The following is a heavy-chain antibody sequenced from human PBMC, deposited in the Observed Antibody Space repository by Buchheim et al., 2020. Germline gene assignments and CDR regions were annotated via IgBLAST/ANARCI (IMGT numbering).Heavy chain of an antibody. CDR1: GFTFSNAW. CDR3: IRNRLAGTGEDS. D-gene: IGHD1-1*01. J-gene: IGHJ4*02. V-gene: IGHV3-15*01. CDR2: IKSQSNGGTT. Sequence: EVQLEESGGDLVKPGGSLRLSCAASGFTFSNAWMTWVRPAPGKGLEWVGRIKSQSNGGTTDYAAPVKGRFTISRDDSKDTLFLQMNRLNTEDTAIYYCIRNRLAGTGEDSWGQGTL.